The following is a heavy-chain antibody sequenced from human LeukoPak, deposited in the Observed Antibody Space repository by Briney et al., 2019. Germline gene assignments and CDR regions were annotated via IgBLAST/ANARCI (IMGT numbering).Heavy chain of an antibody. CDR1: GDSVSSNSVV. CDR3: ARIVSPWGSSDAFDF. V-gene: IGHV6-1*01. CDR2: TYYRSKWYS. J-gene: IGHJ3*01. D-gene: IGHD3-16*02. Sequence: SQTLSLTCALSGDSVSSNSVVWTWIRQSPSRGLEWLGRTYYRSKWYSDYAPSVKSRIIINPDTSKNQFSLQLNSVTPEDTAVYFCARIVSPWGSSDAFDFWGQGTVVTVSS.